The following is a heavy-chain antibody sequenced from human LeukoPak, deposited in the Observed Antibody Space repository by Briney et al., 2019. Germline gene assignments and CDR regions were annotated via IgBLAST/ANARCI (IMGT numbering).Heavy chain of an antibody. CDR1: GYTFTGYY. D-gene: IGHD1-1*01. CDR3: ARHTTGYNSPRDSFNI. Sequence: GASEKVSCKASGYTFTGYYMHWVRQAPGQGLEWMGWINPNSGGTNYAQKFQGRVTMTRDTSISTVYMELSSLRSEDTAVYYCARHTTGYNSPRDSFNIWGQGTMVTVSS. V-gene: IGHV1-2*02. J-gene: IGHJ3*02. CDR2: INPNSGGT.